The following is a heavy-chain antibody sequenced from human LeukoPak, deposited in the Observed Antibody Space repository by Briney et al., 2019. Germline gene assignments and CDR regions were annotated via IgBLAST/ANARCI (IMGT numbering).Heavy chain of an antibody. Sequence: PSETLSLTCAVSGGSFSNYLWNWIRQPPGKGLEWIGEINHSGNTKYNPSLKSRVTISVDTSKSQFSLNLTSVTAADTAVYYCPRGVSGGCSNQNWFETWGQGSLVTVSS. D-gene: IGHD6-19*01. CDR2: INHSGNT. CDR3: PRGVSGGCSNQNWFET. CDR1: GGSFSNYL. V-gene: IGHV4-34*01. J-gene: IGHJ5*02.